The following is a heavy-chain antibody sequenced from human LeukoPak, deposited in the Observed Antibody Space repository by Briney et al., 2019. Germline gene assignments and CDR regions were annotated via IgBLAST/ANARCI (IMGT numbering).Heavy chain of an antibody. D-gene: IGHD2-21*02. V-gene: IGHV4-39*07. CDR3: ARGRATFMVVVTSPFDY. Sequence: SETLSLTCTVSGGSISSSSYYWGWIRQPPGKGLEWIGSIYYSGSTYYNPSLKSRVTISVDTSKNQFSLKLSSVTAADTAVYYCARGRATFMVVVTSPFDYWGQGTLVTVSS. CDR2: IYYSGST. J-gene: IGHJ4*02. CDR1: GGSISSSSYY.